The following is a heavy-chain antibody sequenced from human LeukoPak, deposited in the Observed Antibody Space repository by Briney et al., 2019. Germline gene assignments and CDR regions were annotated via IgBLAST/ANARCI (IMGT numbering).Heavy chain of an antibody. J-gene: IGHJ4*02. CDR3: AKDTYGDYVYYFDY. D-gene: IGHD4-17*01. Sequence: PGGSLRLSCAASGFTFSSYWMHWVRQAPGKGLVWVSRLKFDGTITQYADSVKGRFTVSRDNAKNTLYLQMDSLRAEDTAVYYCAKDTYGDYVYYFDYWGQGTLVTVSS. CDR1: GFTFSSYW. CDR2: LKFDGTIT. V-gene: IGHV3-74*03.